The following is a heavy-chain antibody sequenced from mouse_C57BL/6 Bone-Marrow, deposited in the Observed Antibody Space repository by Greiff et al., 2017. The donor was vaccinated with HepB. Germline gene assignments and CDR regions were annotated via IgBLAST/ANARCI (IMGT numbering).Heavy chain of an antibody. CDR2: ISSGGSYT. V-gene: IGHV5-6*01. D-gene: IGHD1-3*01. CDR3: ARRSGGYLAY. J-gene: IGHJ3*01. CDR1: GFTFSSYG. Sequence: VQLQESGGDLVKPGGSLKLSCAASGFTFSSYGMSWVRQTQDKRLEWVATISSGGSYTYYPDSVKGRFPISRDNAKNTLYLQMSSLKSEDTAMYYCARRSGGYLAYWGQGTLVTVSA.